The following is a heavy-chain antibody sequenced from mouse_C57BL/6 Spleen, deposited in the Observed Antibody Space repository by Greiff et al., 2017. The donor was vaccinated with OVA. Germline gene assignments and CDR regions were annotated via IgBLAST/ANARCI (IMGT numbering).Heavy chain of an antibody. CDR2: IYPGSGST. Sequence: VQLQQSGAELVKPGASVKMSCKASGYTFTSYWITWVKQRPGQGLEWIGDIYPGSGSTNYNEKFKSQAPLTVETSSSTAYMQPSSLTSEDSAVYYCARRGSTGYVLDYWGQGSTLTVSS. CDR3: ARRGSTGYVLDY. J-gene: IGHJ2*01. CDR1: GYTFTSYW. V-gene: IGHV1-55*01. D-gene: IGHD3-2*02.